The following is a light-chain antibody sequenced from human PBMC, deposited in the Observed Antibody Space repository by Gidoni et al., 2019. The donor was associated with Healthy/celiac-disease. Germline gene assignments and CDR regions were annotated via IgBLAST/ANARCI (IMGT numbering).Light chain of an antibody. J-gene: IGKJ5*01. CDR3: QQSYSTPEIT. Sequence: DIQMTQSPSSLSASVGDRVTITCRASQSISSYLNWYQQKPGKAPKLLIYAASSLQSGVPSRFSGSGAGTDFTLTISRLQPEDFATYYCQQSYSTPEITFXQXTRLEIK. V-gene: IGKV1-39*01. CDR2: AAS. CDR1: QSISSY.